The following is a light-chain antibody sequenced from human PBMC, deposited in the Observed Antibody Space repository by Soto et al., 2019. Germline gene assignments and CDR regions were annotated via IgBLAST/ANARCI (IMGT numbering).Light chain of an antibody. V-gene: IGKV1-5*01. CDR3: QQYNSYLT. CDR1: QSISSW. J-gene: IGKJ4*01. CDR2: DAS. Sequence: DIQMTQSPSTLSASVGDRVTITCRASQSISSWLAWYQQKPGKAPKLLIYDASSLESGVPSRFSGSGSGTEFTLTISSLQPDDFATYYCQQYNSYLTFGGGTMV.